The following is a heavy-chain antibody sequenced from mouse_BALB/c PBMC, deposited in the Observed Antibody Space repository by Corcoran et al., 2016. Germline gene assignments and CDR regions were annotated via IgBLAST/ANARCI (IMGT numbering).Heavy chain of an antibody. CDR3: ARDYYGSSYRFAN. J-gene: IGHJ3*01. CDR1: GYAFTNYW. V-gene: IGHV1-63*01. D-gene: IGHD1-1*01. Sequence: QVQLQQSGAELVRPGTSVKISCKASGYAFTNYWLGCVKQRPGHGLEWIGDIYPGSGNTYYNEKFKGKATLTADKSSSTAYMQLSSLTSEDSAVYFCARDYYGSSYRFANWGQGTLVTVSA. CDR2: IYPGSGNT.